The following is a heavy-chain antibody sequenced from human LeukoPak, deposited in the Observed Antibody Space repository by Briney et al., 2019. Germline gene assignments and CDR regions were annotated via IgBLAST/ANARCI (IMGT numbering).Heavy chain of an antibody. D-gene: IGHD5-12*01. CDR2: ISAYNGNT. Sequence: GASVTVSCTASGYTFTSYGISWVRQAPGQGLEWMGWISAYNGNTNYAQKLQGRVTMTTDTSTSTAYMELRSLRSDDTVVYYCARFEWWLPYFDYWGQGTLVTVSS. V-gene: IGHV1-18*04. CDR3: ARFEWWLPYFDY. J-gene: IGHJ4*02. CDR1: GYTFTSYG.